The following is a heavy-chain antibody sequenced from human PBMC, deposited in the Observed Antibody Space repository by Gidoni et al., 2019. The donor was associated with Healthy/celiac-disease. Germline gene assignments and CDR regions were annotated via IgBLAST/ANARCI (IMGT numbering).Heavy chain of an antibody. Sequence: EVQLVESGGGLVKPGGSLRLSCAASGFTFSSYSMNWVRQAPWKGLEWFSSISSSSSYIYYADSGKGRFTISRDNAKNSLYLQMNSLRAEDTAVYYCARVGVGATWSYYYYGMDVWGQGTTVTVSS. CDR1: GFTFSSYS. V-gene: IGHV3-21*01. J-gene: IGHJ6*02. D-gene: IGHD1-26*01. CDR2: ISSSSSYI. CDR3: ARVGVGATWSYYYYGMDV.